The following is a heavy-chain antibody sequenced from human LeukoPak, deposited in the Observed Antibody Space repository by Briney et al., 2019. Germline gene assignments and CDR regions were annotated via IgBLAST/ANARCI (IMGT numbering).Heavy chain of an antibody. CDR1: GGSISSYY. J-gene: IGHJ4*02. D-gene: IGHD3-3*01. CDR3: ARLPLYDFWSGPFDY. V-gene: IGHV4-59*01. CDR2: IYYSGST. Sequence: SETLSLTCTVSGGSISSYYWSWIWQPPGKGLEWIGYIYYSGSTNYNPSLKSRVTISVDTSKNQFSLKLSSVTAADTAVYYCARLPLYDFWSGPFDYWGQGTLVTVSS.